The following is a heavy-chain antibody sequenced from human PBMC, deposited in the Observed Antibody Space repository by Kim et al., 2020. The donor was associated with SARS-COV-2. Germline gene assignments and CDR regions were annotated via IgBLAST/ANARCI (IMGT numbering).Heavy chain of an antibody. CDR1: GGSFSGYY. D-gene: IGHD6-13*01. CDR2: INHSGST. Sequence: SETLSLTCAVYGGSFSGYYWSWIRQPPGKGLEWIGEINHSGSTNYNPSLKSRVTISVDTSKNQFSLKLSSVTAADTAVYYCARGGPIAAGGAFDIWGQGT. J-gene: IGHJ3*02. CDR3: ARGGPIAAGGAFDI. V-gene: IGHV4-34*01.